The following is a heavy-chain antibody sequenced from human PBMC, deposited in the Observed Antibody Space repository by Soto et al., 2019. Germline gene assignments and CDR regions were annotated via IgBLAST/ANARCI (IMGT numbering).Heavy chain of an antibody. Sequence: ASVKVSCKASGYTFTDYAIHSVRQAPGQGLEWMGWINVGNGNTGYSRKFQGRVTNIRDMSASTAYIEVTSLTSDNTDIYCCAREGAHYTPLEHWGQGTLVTVSS. D-gene: IGHD2-15*01. CDR2: INVGNGNT. CDR3: AREGAHYTPLEH. V-gene: IGHV1-3*01. CDR1: GYTFTDYA. J-gene: IGHJ1*01.